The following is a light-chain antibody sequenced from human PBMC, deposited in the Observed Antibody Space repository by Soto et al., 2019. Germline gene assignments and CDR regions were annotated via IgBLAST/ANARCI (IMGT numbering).Light chain of an antibody. J-gene: IGLJ1*01. CDR2: DVS. CDR3: GTWDSSLSGGV. CDR1: SGDIDDYQY. V-gene: IGLV2-14*01. Sequence: QSVLTQPASVSGSPGQSITISCTGISGDIDDYQYVSWYQHHAGKAPKVIMFDVSHRPSGVSNRFSGSRSDNTASLTISGLLAEDEADYYCGTWDSSLSGGVFGTGTKLTVL.